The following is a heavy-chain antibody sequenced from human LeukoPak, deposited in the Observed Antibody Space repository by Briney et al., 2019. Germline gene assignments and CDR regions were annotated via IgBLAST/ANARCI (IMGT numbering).Heavy chain of an antibody. D-gene: IGHD3-10*01. J-gene: IGHJ4*02. CDR3: ARARGDRGYFDY. Sequence: KPSETLSLTCTVSGGSISSSSYYWGWIRQPPGKGLEWIGSIYYSGSTYYNPSLKSRVTISVDTSKNQFSLKLSSVTAADTAVYYCARARGDRGYFDYWGQGTLVTVSS. CDR1: GGSISSSSYY. V-gene: IGHV4-39*01. CDR2: IYYSGST.